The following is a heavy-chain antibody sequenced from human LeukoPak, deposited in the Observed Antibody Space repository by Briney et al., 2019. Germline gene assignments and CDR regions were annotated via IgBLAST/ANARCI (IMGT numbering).Heavy chain of an antibody. CDR3: AREYNYDLDV. Sequence: PSETLSLTCTVSGGSISSSSYYWGWIRQPPGKGLEWIGSIYYSGSTNYNPSLKSRVTIPVDTSKNQFSLKLSSVTAADTAVYYCAREYNYDLDVWGKGTTVTVSS. V-gene: IGHV4-39*02. CDR1: GGSISSSSYY. CDR2: IYYSGST. J-gene: IGHJ6*04.